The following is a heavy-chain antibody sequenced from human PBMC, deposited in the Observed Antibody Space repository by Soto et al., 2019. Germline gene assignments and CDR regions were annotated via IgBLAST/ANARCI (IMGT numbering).Heavy chain of an antibody. CDR2: ISYDGSNK. V-gene: IGHV3-30*18. CDR1: GFTFSSYG. J-gene: IGHJ6*02. Sequence: QVPLVESGGGVVQPGRSLRLSCAASGFTFSSYGMHWVRQAPGKGLEWVAVISYDGSNKYYADSVKGRFTISRDNSKNTLYLQMNSLRAEDTAVYYCAKLGIAAAGTYYYYYGMDVWGQGTTVTVSS. CDR3: AKLGIAAAGTYYYYYGMDV. D-gene: IGHD6-13*01.